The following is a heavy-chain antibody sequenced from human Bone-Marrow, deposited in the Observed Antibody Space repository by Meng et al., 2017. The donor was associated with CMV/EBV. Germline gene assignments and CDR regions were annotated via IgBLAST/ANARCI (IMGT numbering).Heavy chain of an antibody. Sequence: GESLKISCVASGFTFINYAMSWVRQAPGRGLEWVSAIGHKGDSTYYADSVKGRFTISRDNSKNTLDLQMNSLRAEDTAVYYCTKHRGRLAATGRDSEYWGQGDQVNVDS. CDR1: GFTFINYA. J-gene: IGHJ4*02. V-gene: IGHV3-23*01. CDR3: TKHRGRLAATGRDSEY. CDR2: IGHKGDST. D-gene: IGHD2-15*01.